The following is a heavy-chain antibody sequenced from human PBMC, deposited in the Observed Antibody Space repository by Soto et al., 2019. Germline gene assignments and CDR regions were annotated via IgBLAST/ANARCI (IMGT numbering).Heavy chain of an antibody. CDR2: ISSSSSYI. CDR1: VFTFSSYS. Sequence: WWSLRLSCSASVFTFSSYSMNWFRQAPGKGLEWVSSISSSSSYIYYADSVKGRFTISRDNAKNSLYLQMNSLRAEDTAVYYCARDSPLDYWGQGTLVTVSS. V-gene: IGHV3-21*01. CDR3: ARDSPLDY. J-gene: IGHJ4*02.